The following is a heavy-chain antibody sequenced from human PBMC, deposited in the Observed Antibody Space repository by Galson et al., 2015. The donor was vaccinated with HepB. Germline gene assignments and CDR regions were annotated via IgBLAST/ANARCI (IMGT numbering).Heavy chain of an antibody. CDR3: ARDYLGSGSYWWDRNWFDP. J-gene: IGHJ5*02. D-gene: IGHD3-10*01. CDR1: GYTFTSYG. V-gene: IGHV1-18*01. CDR2: ISAYNGNT. Sequence: SVKVSCKASGYTFTSYGISWVRQAPGQGLEYMGWISAYNGNTNYAQKLQGRVTMTTDTSTSTAYMELRSLRSDDTAVYYCARDYLGSGSYWWDRNWFDPWGQGTLVTVSS.